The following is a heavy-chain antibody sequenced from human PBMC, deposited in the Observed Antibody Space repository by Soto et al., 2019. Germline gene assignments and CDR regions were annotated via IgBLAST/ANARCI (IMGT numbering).Heavy chain of an antibody. V-gene: IGHV3-11*06. D-gene: IGHD1-26*01. CDR3: AGGCVGATSPFDY. CDR2: ISSSSSYT. CDR1: GFTFSDYY. Sequence: QVQLVESGGGLVKPGGSLRLSCAASGFTFSDYYMSWIRQAPGKGLEWVSYISSSSSYTNYADSVKGRFTISRDNGKNALYLQMNSLRAEDTAVYYCAGGCVGATSPFDYWGQGTLVTVSS. J-gene: IGHJ4*02.